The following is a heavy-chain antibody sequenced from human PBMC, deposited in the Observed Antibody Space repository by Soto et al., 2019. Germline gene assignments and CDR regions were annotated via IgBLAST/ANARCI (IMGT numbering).Heavy chain of an antibody. J-gene: IGHJ4*02. Sequence: QVRLQESGPGLVKPSGTLSLTCSVSGDSMSTVTGWSWVRQPPRKGLVWIGEISHGGGTNCTPSLGGRVPMSIDRAKKQFSLQLTSVTAADTAIYYCAGPLITVFGVLAKDYWGQGILVIVSS. CDR1: GDSMSTVTG. D-gene: IGHD3-3*01. CDR3: AGPLITVFGVLAKDY. V-gene: IGHV4-4*02. CDR2: ISHGGGT.